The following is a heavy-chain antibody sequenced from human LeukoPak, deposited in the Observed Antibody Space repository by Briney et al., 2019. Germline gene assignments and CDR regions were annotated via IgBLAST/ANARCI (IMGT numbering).Heavy chain of an antibody. J-gene: IGHJ4*02. CDR3: ARDGPSVAGRGYYFDY. D-gene: IGHD6-19*01. CDR1: GFTFSSYE. V-gene: IGHV3-48*03. Sequence: GGSLRLSCAASGFTFSSYEMNWVRQAPGKGLEWVSYISSSGSTIYYADSVKGRFTISRDNSKNTLYLQMNSLRAEDTAVYDCARDGPSVAGRGYYFDYWGQGTLVTVSS. CDR2: ISSSGSTI.